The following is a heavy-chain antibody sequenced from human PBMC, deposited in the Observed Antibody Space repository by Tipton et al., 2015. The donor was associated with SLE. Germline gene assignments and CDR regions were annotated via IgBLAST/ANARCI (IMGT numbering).Heavy chain of an antibody. V-gene: IGHV4-34*01. CDR1: GGSFSGYY. CDR2: INHSGST. CDR3: ARGQWWYYGSGSYGY. D-gene: IGHD3-10*01. Sequence: TLSLTCAVYGGSFSGYYWSWIRQPPGKGLEWIGEINHSGSTNYNPSLKSRVTISVDTSKNQFSLKLSSVTAADTAVYYCARGQWWYYGSGSYGYWGQGTLVTVSS. J-gene: IGHJ4*02.